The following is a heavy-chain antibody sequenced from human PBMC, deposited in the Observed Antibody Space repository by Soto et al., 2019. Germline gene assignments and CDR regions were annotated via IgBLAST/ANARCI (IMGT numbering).Heavy chain of an antibody. CDR3: AISSGWNAETVILDY. V-gene: IGHV5-51*01. CDR1: GYSFTSYW. CDR2: IYPGDSDT. D-gene: IGHD6-19*01. Sequence: PGESLKISCKGSGYSFTSYWIGWVRQMPGKGLEWMGIIYPGDSDTRYSPSFQGQVTISADKSISTAYLQWSSLKASDTAMYYCAISSGWNAETVILDYWGQGTLVTVSS. J-gene: IGHJ4*02.